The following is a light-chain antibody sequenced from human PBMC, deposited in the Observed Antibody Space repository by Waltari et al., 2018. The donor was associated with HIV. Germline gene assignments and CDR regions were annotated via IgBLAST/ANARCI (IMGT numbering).Light chain of an antibody. CDR3: QQYNSYPYT. V-gene: IGKV1-5*03. CDR1: QSISSW. CDR2: KAS. J-gene: IGKJ2*01. Sequence: DIQMTQSPSTLSASVGDRVTITCRASQSISSWLAWYQQKPGKAPKLLIYKASSLESGVPSRFSGSGSGTEFTLTISSLQPDDFATYYCQQYNSYPYTFGQGAKLEIK.